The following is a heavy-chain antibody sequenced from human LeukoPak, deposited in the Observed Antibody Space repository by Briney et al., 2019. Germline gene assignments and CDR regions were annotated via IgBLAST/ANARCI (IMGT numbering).Heavy chain of an antibody. CDR3: ARLSYSITDY. Sequence: GASLRLSCAASGFTVSSNYMSWVRQAPGKGLEWVSSISSGSSYIYYADSVKGRFTISRDNAKDSLYLQMNSLRAEDTAVYYCARLSYSITDYWGQGTLVTVSS. CDR2: ISSGSSYI. J-gene: IGHJ4*02. D-gene: IGHD6-13*01. CDR1: GFTVSSNY. V-gene: IGHV3-21*01.